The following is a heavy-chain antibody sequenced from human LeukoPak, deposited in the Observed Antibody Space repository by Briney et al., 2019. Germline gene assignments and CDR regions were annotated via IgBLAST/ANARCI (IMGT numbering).Heavy chain of an antibody. V-gene: IGHV4-59*01. D-gene: IGHD3-22*01. Sequence: KSSETLSLTCTVSGGSIRSYYWSWIRQPPGKGLEWIGYMYYSGSTNYNPSLKSRVTISVDTSKNQFSLKLSSVTAADTAVYYCARVRALSYYDSSGDLYYFDYWGQGTLVTVSS. CDR1: GGSIRSYY. CDR3: ARVRALSYYDSSGDLYYFDY. J-gene: IGHJ4*02. CDR2: MYYSGST.